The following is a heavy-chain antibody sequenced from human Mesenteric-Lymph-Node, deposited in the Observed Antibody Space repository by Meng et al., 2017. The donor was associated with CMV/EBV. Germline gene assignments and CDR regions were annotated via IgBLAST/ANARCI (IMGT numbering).Heavy chain of an antibody. CDR2: ISSDSSYI. Sequence: GESLKISCTASGFSLSIYSMSWVRQAPGKGLEWVSSISSDSSYIYYADSMKGRLTISRDNAKNSLYLQMNSLKVDDTAVYYCVRDWLVRGVADWGQGTLVTVSS. CDR1: GFSLSIYS. D-gene: IGHD3-10*01. J-gene: IGHJ4*02. V-gene: IGHV3-21*01. CDR3: VRDWLVRGVAD.